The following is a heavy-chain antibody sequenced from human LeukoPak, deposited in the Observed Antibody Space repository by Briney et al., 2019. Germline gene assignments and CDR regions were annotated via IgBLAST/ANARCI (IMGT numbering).Heavy chain of an antibody. Sequence: GGXXRLSCAASGFTVSXNYMSWVRXXPGKXLEXVSVIYSGGSTYYADSVKGRFTISRDNSKNTLYLQMNSLRAEDTAVYYCARAGLDSSTRYYFDYWGQGTLVTVSS. V-gene: IGHV3-66*01. CDR3: ARAGLDSSTRYYFDY. J-gene: IGHJ4*02. CDR2: IYSGGST. CDR1: GFTVSXNY. D-gene: IGHD6-13*01.